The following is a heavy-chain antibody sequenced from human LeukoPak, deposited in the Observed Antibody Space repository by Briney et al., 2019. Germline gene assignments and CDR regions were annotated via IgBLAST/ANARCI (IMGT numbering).Heavy chain of an antibody. CDR1: GLTFSSYS. V-gene: IGHV3-21*01. Sequence: GGSLRLSCAASGLTFSSYSMNWVRQAPGKGLEWVSSISSSSSYIYYADSVKGRFTISRDNAKNSLYLQMNSLRAEDTAVYYCARGRVDFYHDSSGYSLPFDYWGQGTLVTVSS. CDR3: ARGRVDFYHDSSGYSLPFDY. CDR2: ISSSSSYI. J-gene: IGHJ4*02. D-gene: IGHD3-22*01.